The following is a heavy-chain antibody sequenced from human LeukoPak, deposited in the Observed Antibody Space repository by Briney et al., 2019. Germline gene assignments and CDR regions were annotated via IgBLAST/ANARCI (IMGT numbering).Heavy chain of an antibody. CDR2: ISAYNGNT. Sequence: ASVKVSCMASGYTFTSYGISWVRQAPGQGLEWMGWISAYNGNTNYAQKLRGRVTMTTDTSTSTAYMELRSLRSDDTAVYYCARKSRLYYGSGSYSAFDIWGQGTMVTVSS. V-gene: IGHV1-18*01. CDR3: ARKSRLYYGSGSYSAFDI. CDR1: GYTFTSYG. D-gene: IGHD3-10*01. J-gene: IGHJ3*02.